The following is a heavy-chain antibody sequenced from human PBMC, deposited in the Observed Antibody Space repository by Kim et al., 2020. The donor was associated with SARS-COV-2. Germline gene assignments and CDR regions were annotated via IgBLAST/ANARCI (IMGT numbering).Heavy chain of an antibody. D-gene: IGHD1-1*01. Sequence: GGSLRLSCAASGFTFRGSAIHWVRQASGKGLAWVGRIRSKANSYATAYAASGRGRFTISRDDSKNTAYLQMNNLKTEDTSVYYCTSVPATTLASCDAFDISGRGTMVTVSS. J-gene: IGHJ3*02. CDR3: TSVPATTLASCDAFDI. CDR2: IRSKANSYAT. V-gene: IGHV3-73*01. CDR1: GFTFRGSA.